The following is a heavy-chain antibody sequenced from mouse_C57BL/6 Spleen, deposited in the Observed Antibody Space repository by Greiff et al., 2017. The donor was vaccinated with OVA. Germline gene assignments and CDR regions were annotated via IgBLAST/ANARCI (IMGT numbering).Heavy chain of an antibody. CDR1: GYTFTDYY. Sequence: VQLQQSGPELVKPGASVKISCKASGYTFTDYYMNWVKQSHGKSLEWIGDINPNNGGTSYNQKFKGKATLTVDKSSSTAYMELRSLTSEDSAVYYCARSRGNWGQGTTLTVSS. V-gene: IGHV1-26*01. J-gene: IGHJ2*01. CDR2: INPNNGGT. CDR3: ARSRGN.